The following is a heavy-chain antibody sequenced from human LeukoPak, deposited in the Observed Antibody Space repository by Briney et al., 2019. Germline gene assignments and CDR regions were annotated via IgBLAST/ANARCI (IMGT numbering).Heavy chain of an antibody. CDR2: IRYDGSNE. CDR1: GFTFDDYG. V-gene: IGHV3-30*02. Sequence: GGSLRLSGAASGFTFDDYGMHWVRKAPGKGLEWVAFIRYDGSNEYYADSVKGRFTNSRDKSKNTLSLQMNGLRVEDTAVYYCAKVMPPGRIRFYSYYMDVWGKGTTVTVS. J-gene: IGHJ6*03. CDR3: AKVMPPGRIRFYSYYMDV. D-gene: IGHD2-15*01.